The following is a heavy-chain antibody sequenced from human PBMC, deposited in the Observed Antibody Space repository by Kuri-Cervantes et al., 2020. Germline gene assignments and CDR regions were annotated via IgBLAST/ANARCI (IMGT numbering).Heavy chain of an antibody. CDR3: ARAYYDILTGYYDY. Sequence: ASVQVSCKASGYTFTGYYMHWVRQAPGQGLEWMGWINPNSGGTNYAQKFQGRVTMTRDTSISTAYMELSRLRSDDTAVYYCARAYYDILTGYYDYWGQGTLVTVSS. J-gene: IGHJ4*02. V-gene: IGHV1-2*02. CDR1: GYTFTGYY. CDR2: INPNSGGT. D-gene: IGHD3-9*01.